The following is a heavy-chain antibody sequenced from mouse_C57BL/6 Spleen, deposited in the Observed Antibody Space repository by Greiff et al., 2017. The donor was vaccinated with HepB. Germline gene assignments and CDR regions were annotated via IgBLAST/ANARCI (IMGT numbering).Heavy chain of an antibody. CDR2: ISSGGSYT. Sequence: DVQLVESGGDLVKPGGSLKLSCAASGLTFSSYGMSWVRQTPDKRLEWVATISSGGSYTYYPDSVKGRFTISRDNAKNTLYLQMSSLKSEDTAMYYCARQGLFDYWGQGTTLTVSS. V-gene: IGHV5-6*01. CDR1: GLTFSSYG. J-gene: IGHJ2*01. CDR3: ARQGLFDY.